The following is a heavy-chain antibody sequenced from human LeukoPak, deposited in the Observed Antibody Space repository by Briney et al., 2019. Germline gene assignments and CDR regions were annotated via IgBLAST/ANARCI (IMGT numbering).Heavy chain of an antibody. Sequence: GASVKVSCKASGYTFTSYDINWVRQATGQGLEWMGWMNPNSGNTGYAQKFQGRVTMTRNTSISTAYMELSSLRSEDTAVYYCARDKRELQKSYYYGMDVWGQGTTVTVSS. D-gene: IGHD1-26*01. CDR1: GYTFTSYD. V-gene: IGHV1-8*01. J-gene: IGHJ6*02. CDR2: MNPNSGNT. CDR3: ARDKRELQKSYYYGMDV.